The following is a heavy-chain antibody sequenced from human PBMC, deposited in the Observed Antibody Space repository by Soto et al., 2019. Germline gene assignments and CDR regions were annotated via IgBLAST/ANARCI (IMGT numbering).Heavy chain of an antibody. Sequence: QLQLQESGPGLVKPSETLSLTCTVSGGSITTTNYYWSWVRQSPGKGLEWIANIFYTGDTYYSPSLRCRVTVSVDTSKNQFSLKLSSVTAADTAMYYCASLQVPGNFDYWGQGSPVTVSS. D-gene: IGHD6-13*01. CDR3: ASLQVPGNFDY. V-gene: IGHV4-39*01. J-gene: IGHJ4*02. CDR2: IFYTGDT. CDR1: GGSITTTNYY.